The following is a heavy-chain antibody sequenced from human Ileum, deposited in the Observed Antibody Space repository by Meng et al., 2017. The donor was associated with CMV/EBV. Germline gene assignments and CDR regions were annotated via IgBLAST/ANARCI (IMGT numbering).Heavy chain of an antibody. CDR1: GGSFSGYY. Sequence: SETLSLTCAVHGGSFSGYYWSWIRQSPGKGLEWIGEINHSGITNYNPSLKSRDTISVGTSTNQFSLKLSSVTAADTAVYYCARGAIPYYYGMDVWGQGTTVTVSS. CDR2: INHSGIT. J-gene: IGHJ6*02. CDR3: ARGAIPYYYGMDV. V-gene: IGHV4-34*01. D-gene: IGHD2-2*01.